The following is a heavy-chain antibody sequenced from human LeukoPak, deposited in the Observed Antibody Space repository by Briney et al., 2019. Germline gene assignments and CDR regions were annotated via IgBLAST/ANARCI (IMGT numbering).Heavy chain of an antibody. V-gene: IGHV4-30-4*02. Sequence: NPSETLSLTCTVSGGSISSGDYYWSWIRQPPGKGLEWIVYIYYSGSTYYNPSLKSRVTISVDTSKNQFSLKLSSVTAAAPAVYYCARVPLPGIAAAAPNWYSDLWGRGTLVTVSS. CDR2: IYYSGST. CDR3: ARVPLPGIAAAAPNWYSDL. D-gene: IGHD6-13*01. CDR1: GGSISSGDYY. J-gene: IGHJ2*01.